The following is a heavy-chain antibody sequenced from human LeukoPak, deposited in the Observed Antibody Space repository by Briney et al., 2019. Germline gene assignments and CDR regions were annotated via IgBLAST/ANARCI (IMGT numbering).Heavy chain of an antibody. CDR2: IYHSGST. V-gene: IGHV4-30-2*01. CDR1: GGSISSGGYS. J-gene: IGHJ1*01. D-gene: IGHD3-10*01. Sequence: SQTLSLTCAVSGGSISSGGYSWSWIRQPPGKGLEWIGYIYHSGSTYYNPSLKSQVTISVDRSKNQFSLKLSSVTAADTAVYYCATGITMIRAEYFQHWGQGTLVTVSS. CDR3: ATGITMIRAEYFQH.